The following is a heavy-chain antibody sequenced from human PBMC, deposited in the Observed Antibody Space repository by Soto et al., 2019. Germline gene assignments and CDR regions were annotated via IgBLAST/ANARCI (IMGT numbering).Heavy chain of an antibody. CDR1: GGTFSSHA. CDR2: IIPIFGTA. D-gene: IGHD6-13*01. CDR3: ARCYSSSWYYYYGLAV. J-gene: IGHJ6*04. V-gene: IGHV1-69*13. Sequence: SGKVSCKASGGTFSSHAISWVRQAPGQGLEWMGGIIPIFGTANYAQKFQGRVTITADESTSTAYMELSSLRSEDTALFYCARCYSSSWYYYYGLAVWGKGTTVTVSS.